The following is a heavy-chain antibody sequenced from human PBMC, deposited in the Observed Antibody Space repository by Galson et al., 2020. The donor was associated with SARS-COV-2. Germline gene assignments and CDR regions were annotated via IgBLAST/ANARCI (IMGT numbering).Heavy chain of an antibody. J-gene: IGHJ6*04. CDR1: GFTFSSYW. Sequence: GASLRLSCAASGFTFSSYWMSWVRQAPGKGLEWVANIKQDGSEKYYVDSVKGRFTISRDNAKNSLYLQMNSLRAEDTAVYYCARDHWDDFWSGYYSQSAVDVWGKGTTVTVSS. CDR2: IKQDGSEK. V-gene: IGHV3-7*01. D-gene: IGHD3-3*01. CDR3: ARDHWDDFWSGYYSQSAVDV.